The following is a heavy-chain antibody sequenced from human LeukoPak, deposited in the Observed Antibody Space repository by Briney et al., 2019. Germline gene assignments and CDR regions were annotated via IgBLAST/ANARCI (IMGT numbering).Heavy chain of an antibody. Sequence: PSETLSLTCAVYGGSFSGYYWSWIRQPPGKGPEWIGEINHSGSTNYNPSLKSRVTISVDTSKNQFSLKLSSVTAADTAVYYCARSVKDYYDSSGYSEHDYWGQGTLVTVSS. D-gene: IGHD3-22*01. CDR3: ARSVKDYYDSSGYSEHDY. V-gene: IGHV4-34*01. J-gene: IGHJ4*02. CDR1: GGSFSGYY. CDR2: INHSGST.